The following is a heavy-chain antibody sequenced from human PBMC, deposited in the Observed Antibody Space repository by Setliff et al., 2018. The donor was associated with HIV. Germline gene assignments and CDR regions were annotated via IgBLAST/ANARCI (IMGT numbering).Heavy chain of an antibody. CDR3: ARDGYSSSWYVISGSFDY. CDR1: GGSISDGLFY. V-gene: IGHV4-39*07. Sequence: PSETLSLTCTVSGGSISDGLFYWSWFRQPPGKGQEWIGYIYYSGSTYYNPSLKSRVTISVDTSENQFSLKLSSVTAADTAVYYCARDGYSSSWYVISGSFDYWGQGILVTVSS. J-gene: IGHJ4*02. CDR2: IYYSGST. D-gene: IGHD6-13*01.